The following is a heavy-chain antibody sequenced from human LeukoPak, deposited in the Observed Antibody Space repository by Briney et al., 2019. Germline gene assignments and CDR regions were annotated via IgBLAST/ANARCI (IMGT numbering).Heavy chain of an antibody. D-gene: IGHD2-21*01. J-gene: IGHJ4*02. V-gene: IGHV3-7*01. CDR2: IKYDGSEI. CDR1: GFYFGSFW. CDR3: ARSYQLDY. Sequence: QTWGSLRLSCVVSGFYFGSFWMTWVRQAPGKGLDWVANIKYDGSEIYYADSVKGRFTISRDNANSSLYLQLNNLRVEDTAVYYCARSYQLDYWGQGTLVTVSS.